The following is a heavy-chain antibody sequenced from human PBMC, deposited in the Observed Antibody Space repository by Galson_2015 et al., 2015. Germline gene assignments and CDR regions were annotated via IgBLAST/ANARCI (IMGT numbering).Heavy chain of an antibody. J-gene: IGHJ6*02. Sequence: ETLSLTCTVSGGSFSSSRYYWGWIRQPPGKGLEWIGSMDYSGSTYSNPSLKSRLTMSVDNTDFSLELESVTAADTAVYFCARERPQNARSSSLFPKDFFFYAMDVWGQGTTVTGSS. CDR2: MDYSGST. D-gene: IGHD2/OR15-2a*01. V-gene: IGHV4-39*07. CDR1: GGSFSSSRYY. CDR3: ARERPQNARSSSLFPKDFFFYAMDV.